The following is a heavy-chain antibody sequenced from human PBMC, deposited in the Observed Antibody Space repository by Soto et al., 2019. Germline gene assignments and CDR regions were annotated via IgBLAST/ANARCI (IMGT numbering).Heavy chain of an antibody. Sequence: PSETLWCISVFGFGTFIFYYLSWIRHPQGSGLDWIGEINPSGSTNYNPSLKSRVTISVDTSKNQFSLNMSSVTAADTAVYYCERVSWSGYPLGFSGYYYGMDVWGQGPTVTV. D-gene: IGHD3-3*01. V-gene: IGHV4-34*01. CDR2: INPSGST. CDR3: ERVSWSGYPLGFSGYYYGMDV. J-gene: IGHJ6*01. CDR1: FGTFIFYY.